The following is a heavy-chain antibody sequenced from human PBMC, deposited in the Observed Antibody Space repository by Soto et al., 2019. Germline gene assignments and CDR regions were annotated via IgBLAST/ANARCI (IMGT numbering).Heavy chain of an antibody. J-gene: IGHJ4*02. D-gene: IGHD6-6*01. CDR3: ARVAAARRGGVDY. Sequence: PGGSLRLSCPASGFTFSSYSMNWVRRAPGKGLEWVSSISSSSYIYYADSVKGRFTISRDNAKNSLYLQMNSLRAEDTAVYYCARVAAARRGGVDYWGQGTLVTVSS. CDR2: ISSSSYI. CDR1: GFTFSSYS. V-gene: IGHV3-21*01.